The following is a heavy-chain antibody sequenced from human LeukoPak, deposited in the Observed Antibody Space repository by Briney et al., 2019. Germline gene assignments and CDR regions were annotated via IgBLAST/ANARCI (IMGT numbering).Heavy chain of an antibody. CDR3: ASQFSSGPRLD. Sequence: SETLSLTCAVYGGSFSGYYWSRIRQPPGKGLEWIGEINHSGSTNYNPSLKSRVTISVDTSKNQFSLNLYSATAADTAVYYCASQFSSGPRLDWGQGTLVTVSS. V-gene: IGHV4-34*01. D-gene: IGHD6-19*01. CDR2: INHSGST. CDR1: GGSFSGYY. J-gene: IGHJ4*02.